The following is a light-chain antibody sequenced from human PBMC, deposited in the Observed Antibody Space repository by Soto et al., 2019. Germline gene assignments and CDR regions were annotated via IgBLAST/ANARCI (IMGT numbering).Light chain of an antibody. CDR1: SGHSNYA. CDR3: QTWGTGLYVV. Sequence: QAVLTQSPSASASLEASVKLTCTLSSGHSNYAIAWHQQQPEKGPRYLMKLNSDGSHSKGDGIPDRFSGSSSGAERYLTISSLQSEDEADYYCQTWGTGLYVVFGGGTQLTVL. J-gene: IGLJ2*01. V-gene: IGLV4-69*01. CDR2: LNSDGSH.